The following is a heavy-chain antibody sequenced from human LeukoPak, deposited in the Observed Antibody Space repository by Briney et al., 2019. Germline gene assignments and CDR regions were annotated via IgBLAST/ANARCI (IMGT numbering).Heavy chain of an antibody. CDR2: IKQDGSEK. Sequence: PGGSLRLSCAASGITLSTYWMSWVRQAPGKGLEGVANIKQDGSEKNYVDSVKGRFTISRDNAKNSLYLQMNSLRAEDTALYYCARGGLYWHIWGQGTMVTVSS. CDR3: ARGGLYWHI. CDR1: GITLSTYW. D-gene: IGHD2-15*01. V-gene: IGHV3-7*04. J-gene: IGHJ3*02.